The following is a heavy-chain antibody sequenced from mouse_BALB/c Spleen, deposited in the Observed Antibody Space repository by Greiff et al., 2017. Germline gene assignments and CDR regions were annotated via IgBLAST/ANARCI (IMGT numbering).Heavy chain of an antibody. D-gene: IGHD2-1*01. CDR2: IDPENGDT. V-gene: IGHV14-4*02. Sequence: VQLQQSGAELVRSGASVKLSCTASGFNIKDYYMHWVKQRPEQGLEWIGWIDPENGDTEYAPKFQGKATMTADTSSNTAYLQLSSLTSEDTAVYYCNFPSYGNYGAYWGQGTLVTVSA. J-gene: IGHJ3*01. CDR3: NFPSYGNYGAY. CDR1: GFNIKDYY.